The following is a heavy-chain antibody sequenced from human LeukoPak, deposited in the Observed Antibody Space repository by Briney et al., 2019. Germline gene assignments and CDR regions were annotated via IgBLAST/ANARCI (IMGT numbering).Heavy chain of an antibody. D-gene: IGHD3/OR15-3a*01. J-gene: IGHJ4*02. CDR1: GFTFSSYE. V-gene: IGHV3-23*01. CDR3: AKDAPLDWGWEYFDY. Sequence: GGSLRLSCAASGFTFSSYEMNWVRQAPGKGLEWVSAISGSGGSTYYADSVKGRFTISRDNSKNTLYLQMNSLRAEDTAVYYCAKDAPLDWGWEYFDYWGQGTLVTVSS. CDR2: ISGSGGST.